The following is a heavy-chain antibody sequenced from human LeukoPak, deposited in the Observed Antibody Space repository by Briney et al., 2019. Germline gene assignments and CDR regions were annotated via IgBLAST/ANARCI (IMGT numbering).Heavy chain of an antibody. V-gene: IGHV3-23*01. Sequence: PGGSLRLSCAASGFTFSSYAMSWVRQAPGKGLEWVSAISGSGGSTYYADSVKGRFTISRDNSKNTLYLQMNSLRAEDTAVYYCSLDYYYDSSGYSFDYWGQGTLVTVSS. J-gene: IGHJ4*02. D-gene: IGHD3-22*01. CDR1: GFTFSSYA. CDR3: SLDYYYDSSGYSFDY. CDR2: ISGSGGST.